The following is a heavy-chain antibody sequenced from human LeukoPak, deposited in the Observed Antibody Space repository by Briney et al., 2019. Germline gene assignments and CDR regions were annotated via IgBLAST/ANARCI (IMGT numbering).Heavy chain of an antibody. Sequence: GESLKISCKGSGYSFTSQWIGWVRQMPGKGLEWMGIVNPDDSDTIYSPSFRGQVTISADESITTAYLQWSSLKASDTAMYYCARLRWPRGGRSSFDYWGQGALVTVSS. V-gene: IGHV5-51*01. CDR3: ARLRWPRGGRSSFDY. J-gene: IGHJ4*02. D-gene: IGHD3-10*01. CDR2: VNPDDSDT. CDR1: GYSFTSQW.